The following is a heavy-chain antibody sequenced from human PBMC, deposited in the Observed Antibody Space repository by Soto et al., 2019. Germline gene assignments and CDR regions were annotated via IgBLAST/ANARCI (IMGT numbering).Heavy chain of an antibody. D-gene: IGHD2-21*02. Sequence: QVQLVQSGAEVRKPGASVMVSCKASGDTFSTYDFNWVRQAPGQGPEWMGWMNPDSGNTGYEQNLQGRVTMTRNTSISTAYLELSSLRSEDTAVYYCARPSSGDQYTLDYWGQGTPVTVSS. J-gene: IGHJ4*02. CDR1: GDTFSTYD. V-gene: IGHV1-8*01. CDR3: ARPSSGDQYTLDY. CDR2: MNPDSGNT.